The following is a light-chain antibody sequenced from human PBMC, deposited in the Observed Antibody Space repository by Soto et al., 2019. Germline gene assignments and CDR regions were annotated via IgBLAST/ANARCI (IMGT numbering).Light chain of an antibody. Sequence: EIVLTQSPGTLSLSPGERATLSCRASQSVTSSYLAWYQQKPGQAPRLLIYGASSRATGIPARFSGSXSGTEFTLTINSLQSEDFAVYYWQQYHNWPRTFGTGNKVDSK. J-gene: IGKJ1*01. CDR1: QSVTSSY. V-gene: IGKV3D-15*01. CDR2: GAS. CDR3: QQYHNWPRT.